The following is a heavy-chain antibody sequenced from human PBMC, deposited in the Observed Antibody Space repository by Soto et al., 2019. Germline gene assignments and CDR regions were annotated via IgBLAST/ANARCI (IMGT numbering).Heavy chain of an antibody. CDR1: GGCISSECYY. V-gene: IGHV4-31*03. CDR3: AKGSGYSYGYYYLDY. J-gene: IGHJ4*02. Sequence: SETLSLTCTVSGGCISSECYYCSWFSQRPGKGLEWIGDIYYSGTTYHNPSLGSRLTISGDASQNQFSLKLSSVTDADTALYYCAKGSGYSYGYYYLDYWGQETLGTSPQ. D-gene: IGHD5-18*01. CDR2: IYYSGTT.